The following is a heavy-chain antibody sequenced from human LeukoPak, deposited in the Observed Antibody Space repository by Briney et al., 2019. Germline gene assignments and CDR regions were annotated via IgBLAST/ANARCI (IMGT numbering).Heavy chain of an antibody. CDR1: VTPSFSNY. Sequence: SETLSFPCMFSVTPSFSNYWNWIRRPPGREWRGFGNIYASGSSNYNPSLKSRVTISVDTSKKQVSLKLSFVTAADTAVYYCAGPFYTGSPWHAFDIWGQGTMVTVSS. J-gene: IGHJ3*02. D-gene: IGHD1-26*01. CDR3: AGPFYTGSPWHAFDI. V-gene: IGHV4-59*08. CDR2: IYASGSS.